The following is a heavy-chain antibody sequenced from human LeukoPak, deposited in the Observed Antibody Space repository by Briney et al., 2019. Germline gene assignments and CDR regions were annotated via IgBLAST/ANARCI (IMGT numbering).Heavy chain of an antibody. V-gene: IGHV5-51*01. D-gene: IGHD3-10*01. CDR1: GYSFTSSW. J-gene: IGHJ5*02. CDR2: INPGDSDT. Sequence: KNGESLKISCQASGYSFTSSWIGWARQLPGKGLEWMAIINPGDSDTRYSPSFQGQVTISADKSISTVYLQWGSLKASDTAIYYCARQPGAGWFDPWGQGTLVTVSS. CDR3: ARQPGAGWFDP.